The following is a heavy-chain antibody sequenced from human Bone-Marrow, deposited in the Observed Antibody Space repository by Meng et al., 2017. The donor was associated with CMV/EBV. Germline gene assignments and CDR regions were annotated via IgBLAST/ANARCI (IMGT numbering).Heavy chain of an antibody. D-gene: IGHD1-26*01. Sequence: SGFTFSGYSMNWVRQAPGKGLEWVSSISSSSSYIYYADSVKGRFTISRDNAKNSLYLQMNSLRAEDTAVYYCARGRGVGATIPFALDYWGQGTLVTVSS. J-gene: IGHJ4*02. CDR1: GFTFSGYS. V-gene: IGHV3-21*01. CDR2: ISSSSSYI. CDR3: ARGRGVGATIPFALDY.